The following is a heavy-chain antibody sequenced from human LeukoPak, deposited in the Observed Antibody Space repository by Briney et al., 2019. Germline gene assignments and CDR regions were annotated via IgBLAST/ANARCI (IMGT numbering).Heavy chain of an antibody. J-gene: IGHJ4*02. V-gene: IGHV3-21*01. CDR1: GFTFSYYS. CDR2: ISRSSDSM. Sequence: GGSLRLSCAASGFTFSYYSMNWGRQAPGKGLEWVSSISRSSDSMSYADSVKGRFTLSRDNAKNSLYLQMNSLRAEDTAVYYCTREGVGYCSSSSCPPDYWGQGTLVTVSS. D-gene: IGHD2-2*01. CDR3: TREGVGYCSSSSCPPDY.